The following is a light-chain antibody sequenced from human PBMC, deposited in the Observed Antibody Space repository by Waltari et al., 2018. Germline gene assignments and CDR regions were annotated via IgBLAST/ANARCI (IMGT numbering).Light chain of an antibody. V-gene: IGLV2-11*01. CDR3: CSYAGSYTYV. J-gene: IGLJ1*01. CDR1: SSAVGGYNY. CDR2: DVG. Sequence: QSALTQPRPVSGSPGQSATISCTSTSSAVGGYNYVSWYQQRPGKAPKLTIYDVGKRPSGVPDGFSGSKSGNTASLTISGLQAEDEADYYCCSYAGSYTYVFGTGTKVTVL.